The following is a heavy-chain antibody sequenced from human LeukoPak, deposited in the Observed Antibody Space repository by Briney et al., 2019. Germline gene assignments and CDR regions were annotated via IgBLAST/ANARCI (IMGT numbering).Heavy chain of an antibody. Sequence: GGSLRLSCAASGFTFSKDWMSWVRQAPGKGLEWVGRIKRKSEGATADYAAPVKGRFIISRDDSKNTMYLQMNSLKDEDTGVYYCTRWSWPWGQGTLVTVSS. V-gene: IGHV3-15*01. D-gene: IGHD1-26*01. J-gene: IGHJ4*02. CDR2: IKRKSEGATA. CDR1: GFTFSKDW. CDR3: TRWSWP.